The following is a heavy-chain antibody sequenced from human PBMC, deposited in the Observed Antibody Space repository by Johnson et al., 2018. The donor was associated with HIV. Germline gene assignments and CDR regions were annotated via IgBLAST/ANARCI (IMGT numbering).Heavy chain of an antibody. CDR2: IRYDGSNK. V-gene: IGHV3-30*02. CDR3: AKEGLGYDSSGYYYVGDAFDI. CDR1: GFTFSSYG. J-gene: IGHJ3*02. Sequence: QVQLVESGGGVVQPGGSLRLSCAASGFTFSSYGMHWVRQAPGKGLEWVAFIRYDGSNKYYADSVKGRFTISKDNSKNTLYLQMNSLRAEDTAVYYCAKEGLGYDSSGYYYVGDAFDIWGQGTMVTVSS. D-gene: IGHD3-22*01.